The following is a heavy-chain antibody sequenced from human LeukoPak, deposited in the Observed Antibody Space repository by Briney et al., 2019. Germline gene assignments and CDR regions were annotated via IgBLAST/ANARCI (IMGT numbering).Heavy chain of an antibody. Sequence: SVKVSCKASGGTFSTYAVSWVRQAPGQGLEWMGGIIPVFGTTNYAQKFQGRVTLTADESTSTAYMELSSLRSEDTAVYYCARDQVDYSGSPGGFDYWGQGTLVTVSS. CDR2: IIPVFGTT. CDR1: GGTFSTYA. D-gene: IGHD1-26*01. CDR3: ARDQVDYSGSPGGFDY. V-gene: IGHV1-69*13. J-gene: IGHJ4*02.